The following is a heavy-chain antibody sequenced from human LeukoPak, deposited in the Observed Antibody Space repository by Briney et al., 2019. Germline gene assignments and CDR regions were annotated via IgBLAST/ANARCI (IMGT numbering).Heavy chain of an antibody. V-gene: IGHV3-21*04. CDR2: ISSGSSYI. J-gene: IGHJ5*02. Sequence: GGSLILSCAASGFTFSSYSMNWVRQAPGKGLEWVSSISSGSSYIYYADSVRGRCTISRDNSKNTLYLQMNSLRAEDTAVYYCAKGPRFDPWGQGTLVTVSS. CDR1: GFTFSSYS. CDR3: AKGPRFDP.